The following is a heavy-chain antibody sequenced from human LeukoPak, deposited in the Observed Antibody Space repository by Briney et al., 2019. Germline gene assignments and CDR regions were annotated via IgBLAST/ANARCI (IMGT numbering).Heavy chain of an antibody. CDR3: ARGPIKTYSSSWYLEYYFDY. J-gene: IGHJ4*02. V-gene: IGHV3-7*01. Sequence: GGSLRLSCAASGFTFSSYWMSWVRQAPGKGLEWVANIKQDGSEKYYVDSVKGRFTISRDDAKNSLYLQMNSLRAEDTAVYYCARGPIKTYSSSWYLEYYFDYWGQGTPVTVSS. CDR2: IKQDGSEK. CDR1: GFTFSSYW. D-gene: IGHD6-13*01.